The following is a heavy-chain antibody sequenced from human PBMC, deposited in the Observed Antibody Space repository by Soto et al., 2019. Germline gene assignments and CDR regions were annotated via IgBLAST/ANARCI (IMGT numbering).Heavy chain of an antibody. V-gene: IGHV4-31*03. Sequence: SETLSLTCTVSGGSISNGNYYWSWIRQLPGKGLEWIGNIYYIGTTSYNPSLKSRVTMSIDTSKNQFSLKLRSVVAADTAMYYSAKPETTRPWFATWGQGTLVTVSS. D-gene: IGHD1-1*01. CDR2: IYYIGTT. J-gene: IGHJ5*02. CDR1: GGSISNGNYY. CDR3: AKPETTRPWFAT.